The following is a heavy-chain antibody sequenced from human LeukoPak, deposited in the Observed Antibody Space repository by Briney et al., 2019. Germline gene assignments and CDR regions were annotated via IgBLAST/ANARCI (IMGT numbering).Heavy chain of an antibody. CDR2: INPNSGGT. J-gene: IGHJ4*02. V-gene: IGHV1-2*02. CDR1: GYTFTGYY. CDR3: ESGPDNSSGRYGVDY. Sequence: GASVKVSCKASGYTFTGYYMHWVRQAPGQGLEWMGWINPNSGGTNYAQKFQGRVTMTRDTSISTAYMELSRLRSDDAAVYYCESGPDNSSGRYGVDYWGQGTLVTVSS. D-gene: IGHD6-19*01.